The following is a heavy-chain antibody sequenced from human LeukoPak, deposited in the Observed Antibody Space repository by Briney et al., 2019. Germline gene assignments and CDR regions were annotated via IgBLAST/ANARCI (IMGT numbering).Heavy chain of an antibody. V-gene: IGHV4-59*01. CDR1: GGSISTYY. CDR3: ARSDRDLWYFDL. J-gene: IGHJ2*01. CDR2: VYYSGTT. Sequence: TETLSLTCTVSGGSISTYYWSWIRQPPGKGLEWIGYVYYSGTTNYKYKSSLKSRVTISVDTSKNQFSLRLSSVTAADTAVYYCARSDRDLWYFDLWGRGTLVTVSS.